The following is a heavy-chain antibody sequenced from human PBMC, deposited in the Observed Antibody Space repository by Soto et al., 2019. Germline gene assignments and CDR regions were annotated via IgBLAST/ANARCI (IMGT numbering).Heavy chain of an antibody. D-gene: IGHD3-3*01. V-gene: IGHV1-3*01. CDR1: GYTLNHYP. CDR2: INAGPGNT. CDR3: ARDVTIYSVVVISGFDY. J-gene: IGHJ4*02. Sequence: QVHLVQSGAEVRKPGASVMISCTASGYTLNHYPMHWVRQAPGQGLEWMGWINAGPGNTKYSQKFQGRVTITRDTLTNTDYMELNSLRSEDTAVYYCARDVTIYSVVVISGFDYWGQGTLVTVSS.